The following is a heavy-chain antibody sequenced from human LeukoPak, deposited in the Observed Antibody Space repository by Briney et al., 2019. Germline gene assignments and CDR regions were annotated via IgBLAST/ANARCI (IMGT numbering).Heavy chain of an antibody. D-gene: IGHD5-24*01. V-gene: IGHV4-38-2*02. CDR3: ARARREMVDY. CDR2: LYHSGST. Sequence: SETLSLTCTVSGYSISSGYYWGWIRQPPGKGLEWIGSLYHSGSTYCNPSLKRRVTISVDTSKNQFSLKLSSVTAADTAVYYCARARREMVDYWGQGTLVTVSS. CDR1: GYSISSGYY. J-gene: IGHJ4*02.